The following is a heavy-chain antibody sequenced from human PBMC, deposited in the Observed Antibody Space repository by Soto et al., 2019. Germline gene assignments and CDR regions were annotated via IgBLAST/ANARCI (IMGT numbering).Heavy chain of an antibody. D-gene: IGHD1-7*01. J-gene: IGHJ3*02. CDR3: AKGNSWSPALVLDI. Sequence: PGGSLELCCAASGIACSSRSMRCLHQTPGKGLEWVSAISGSGGSTYYADSVKGRFTISRDSSKNTLYLQMNSLRAEDTAVYYCAKGNSWSPALVLDIWGQGTMVTVSS. CDR1: GIACSSRS. CDR2: ISGSGGST. V-gene: IGHV3-23*01.